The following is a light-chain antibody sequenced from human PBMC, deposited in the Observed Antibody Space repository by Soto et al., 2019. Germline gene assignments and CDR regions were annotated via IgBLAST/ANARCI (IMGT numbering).Light chain of an antibody. V-gene: IGLV2-14*01. Sequence: QSALTQPASVSGSPGQSITISCTGTSSDVGGYNYVSWYQQHPGKAPKLMMYEVSNRPSGVSNRFSGSKSGNTASLTISGLQVEDEADYFCSSYTSTSTYVFGTGTKLTVL. CDR1: SSDVGGYNY. CDR2: EVS. CDR3: SSYTSTSTYV. J-gene: IGLJ1*01.